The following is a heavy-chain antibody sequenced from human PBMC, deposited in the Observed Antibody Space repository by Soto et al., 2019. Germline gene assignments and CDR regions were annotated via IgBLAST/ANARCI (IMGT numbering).Heavy chain of an antibody. Sequence: GGSLRLSCAASGFTFSSYSMNWVLQAPGKGLAWVPSISSSSSYIYYADSVKGRFTISRDNSKNTLYLKINSLRAEETAVYYCAKDQTPTGMVTPDAFDIWGQGTMVTVSS. CDR1: GFTFSSYS. V-gene: IGHV3-21*01. CDR3: AKDQTPTGMVTPDAFDI. D-gene: IGHD4-4*01. CDR2: ISSSSSYI. J-gene: IGHJ3*02.